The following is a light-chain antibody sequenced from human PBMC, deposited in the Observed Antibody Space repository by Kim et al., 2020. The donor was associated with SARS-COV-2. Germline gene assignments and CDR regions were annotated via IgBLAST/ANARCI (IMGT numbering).Light chain of an antibody. Sequence: QSALTQPASVSGSPGQSITISCTGTSSDIGSYNLVSWYQQHPGKAPKLVIYEGSKRPSGVPNRFSGSKSGNTASLTISGLQAEDEADYYCCSYAGSSTLLFGGGTQLTVL. J-gene: IGLJ2*01. CDR2: EGS. CDR1: SSDIGSYNL. CDR3: CSYAGSSTLL. V-gene: IGLV2-23*01.